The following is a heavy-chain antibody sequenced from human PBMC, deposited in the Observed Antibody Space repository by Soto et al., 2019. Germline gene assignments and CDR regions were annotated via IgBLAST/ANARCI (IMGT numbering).Heavy chain of an antibody. CDR1: GFTFGIYS. CDR3: ARGDRFRCSGDRCFSDGLLLP. Sequence: EVQLVESGGGLVQRGGSLRLSCAASGFTFGIYSMNWVRQAPGKGLEWISYINASSSTMYYADSVKGRFIISRDNADVSLYLPMNSLTDAEAAVYYCARGDRFRCSGDRCFSDGLLLPWGQGSLVTVAS. V-gene: IGHV3-48*02. D-gene: IGHD2-15*01. CDR2: INASSSTM. J-gene: IGHJ5*02.